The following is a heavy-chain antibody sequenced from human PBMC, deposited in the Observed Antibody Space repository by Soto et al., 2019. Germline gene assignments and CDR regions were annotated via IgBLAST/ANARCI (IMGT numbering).Heavy chain of an antibody. CDR1: DASIDSYY. V-gene: IGHV4-39*07. J-gene: IGHJ5*02. CDR2: IYYSGST. Sequence: PSETLSLTCTVSDASIDSYYWGWIRQPPGKGLEWIGSIYYSGSTYYNPSLKSRVTISVDTSKNQFSLKLNSVTAADTAVYYCARVPGPWGQGTQVTVSS. CDR3: ARVPGP.